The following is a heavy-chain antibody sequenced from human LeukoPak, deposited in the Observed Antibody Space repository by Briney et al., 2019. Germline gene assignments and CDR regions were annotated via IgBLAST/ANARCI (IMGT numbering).Heavy chain of an antibody. V-gene: IGHV1-46*03. Sequence: ASVKVSCKASGYTFTSYYMHWVRQAPGQGLEWMGIINPSGGSTSYAQKFQGRVTMTRDTSTSTVSMELSSLRSEDTAVYYCAREITLGYCSSTSCPSADYWGQGTLVTVS. J-gene: IGHJ4*02. D-gene: IGHD2-2*01. CDR2: INPSGGST. CDR3: AREITLGYCSSTSCPSADY. CDR1: GYTFTSYY.